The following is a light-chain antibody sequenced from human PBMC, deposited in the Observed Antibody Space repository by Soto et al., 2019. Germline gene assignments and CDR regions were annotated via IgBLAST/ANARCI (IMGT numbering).Light chain of an antibody. CDR2: KAS. J-gene: IGKJ1*01. V-gene: IGKV1-5*03. Sequence: DIQMTQSPSTLSGSVGDRVTITCRASQTISSWLAWYQQKPGKAPKLLIYKASTLKSGVPSRFNGSGSGTEFTLTISSLQPDDFATYYCQHYYSYSEAFGQGTKVDIK. CDR3: QHYYSYSEA. CDR1: QTISSW.